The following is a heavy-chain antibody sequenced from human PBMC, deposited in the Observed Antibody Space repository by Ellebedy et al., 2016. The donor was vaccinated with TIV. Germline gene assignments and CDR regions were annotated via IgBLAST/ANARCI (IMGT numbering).Heavy chain of an antibody. J-gene: IGHJ2*01. D-gene: IGHD6-19*01. CDR2: IHSDGSST. V-gene: IGHV3-74*01. CDR1: GFTFTQYL. Sequence: PGGSLRLSCAASGFTFTQYLLHWVRQAPGKGPVWVSRIHSDGSSTTYADSVKGRFTISRDNAKNTLYLQMNSLRAEDTAVYYCARAGSSGWEAYFDLWGRGTLVTVSS. CDR3: ARAGSSGWEAYFDL.